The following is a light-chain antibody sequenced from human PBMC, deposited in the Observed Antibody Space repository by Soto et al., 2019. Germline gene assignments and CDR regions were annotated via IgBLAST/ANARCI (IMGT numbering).Light chain of an antibody. CDR1: SSDVGGYNY. J-gene: IGLJ2*01. Sequence: QAVVTQPASVSGSPGQSITISCTGTSSDVGGYNYVSWYQQHPGKAPKVMIYDVSDRPSGVSNRFSGSKSGNTASLTISGLRAEDEADYYCSSYTSSSTVVFGGGTKLTVL. CDR3: SSYTSSSTVV. V-gene: IGLV2-14*01. CDR2: DVS.